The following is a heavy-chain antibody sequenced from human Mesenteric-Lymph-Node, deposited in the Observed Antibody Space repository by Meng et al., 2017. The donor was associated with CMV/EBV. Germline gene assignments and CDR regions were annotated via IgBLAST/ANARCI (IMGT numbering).Heavy chain of an antibody. CDR2: ISRSTSYI. J-gene: IGHJ6*02. V-gene: IGHV3-21*01. D-gene: IGHD6-6*01. CDR1: GFTFSSYW. CDR3: AREGRGQLVDYYYYYGMDV. Sequence: GESLKISCAASGFTFSSYWMSWVRQAPGKGLEWVSGISRSTSYIYYADSVKGRFTISRDNAKNSLYLQMNSLTAEDTAVYYCAREGRGQLVDYYYYYGMDVWGQGTTVTVSS.